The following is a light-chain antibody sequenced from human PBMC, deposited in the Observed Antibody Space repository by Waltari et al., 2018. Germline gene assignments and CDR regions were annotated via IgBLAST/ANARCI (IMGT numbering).Light chain of an antibody. V-gene: IGLV1-40*01. CDR1: SSNIGTPYD. J-gene: IGLJ1*01. CDR3: QSYDTSLGGSYV. Sequence: VLTQPPSVSGAPGQRVTISCTGRSSNIGTPYDVIWYQQLPGTAPKLLIHAGFSRPSGVPDRFSGSRSGASASLAITGLQAEDEGDYYCQSYDTSLGGSYVFGSGTKVTVL. CDR2: AGF.